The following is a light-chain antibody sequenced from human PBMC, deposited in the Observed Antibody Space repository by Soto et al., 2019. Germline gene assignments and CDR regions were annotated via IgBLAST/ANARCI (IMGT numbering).Light chain of an antibody. CDR3: QQYGSSPGT. CDR1: QSVGTN. J-gene: IGKJ1*01. Sequence: EIVMTQSPATLSVSPGVRATLSCRASQSVGTNLAWYQQKPGQAPRLLIYGVSTRATGIPDRFSGSGSGTDFTLTISRLEPEDFAVYYCQQYGSSPGTFGQGTKVQIK. CDR2: GVS. V-gene: IGKV3-20*01.